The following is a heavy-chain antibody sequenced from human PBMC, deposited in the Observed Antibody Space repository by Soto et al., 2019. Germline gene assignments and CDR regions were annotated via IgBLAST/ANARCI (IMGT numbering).Heavy chain of an antibody. CDR2: IWYDGSNK. V-gene: IGHV3-33*01. Sequence: GGSLRLSCAASGFTFSSYGMHWVRQAPGKGLEWVAVIWYDGSNKYYADSVKGRFTISRDNSKNTLYLQMNSLRAEDTAVYYCASDLGYCISTSCPSNYGMDVWGQGTTVTVSS. CDR3: ASDLGYCISTSCPSNYGMDV. J-gene: IGHJ6*02. CDR1: GFTFSSYG. D-gene: IGHD2-2*01.